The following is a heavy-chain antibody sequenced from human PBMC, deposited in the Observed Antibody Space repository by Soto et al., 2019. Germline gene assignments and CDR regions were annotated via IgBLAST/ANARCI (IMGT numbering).Heavy chain of an antibody. Sequence: ASVKGYCKASGYTFTGYYMHWVRQAPGQGLEWMGWINPNSGGTNYARKFQGRVTMTRDTSISTAYMELSRLRSDDTAVYYCARDNWWELPPPRSTHLSGPGTLVTVST. J-gene: IGHJ5*02. V-gene: IGHV1-2*02. CDR2: INPNSGGT. CDR1: GYTFTGYY. CDR3: ARDNWWELPPPRSTHL. D-gene: IGHD1-26*01.